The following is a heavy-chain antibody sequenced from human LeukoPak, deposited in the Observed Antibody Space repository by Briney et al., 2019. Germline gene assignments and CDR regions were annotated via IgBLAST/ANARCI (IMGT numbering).Heavy chain of an antibody. CDR1: GGSISSYY. CDR3: ARGRWPQLPSL. J-gene: IGHJ2*01. D-gene: IGHD5-24*01. V-gene: IGHV4-59*01. CDR2: MYYSGST. Sequence: SETLSLTCTVSGGSISSYYWSWIRQPPGKGLEWIGYMYYSGSTNYNPSLKSRVTISVDTSKNQFSLKLSSVTAADTAVYYCARGRWPQLPSLWGRGTLVTVSS.